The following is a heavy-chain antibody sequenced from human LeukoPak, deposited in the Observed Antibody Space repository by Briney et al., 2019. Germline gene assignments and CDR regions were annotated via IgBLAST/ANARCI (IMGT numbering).Heavy chain of an antibody. D-gene: IGHD3-10*01. CDR1: GGSFSGYY. CDR3: ARRMVRGVIITYFDY. V-gene: IGHV4-34*01. Sequence: SETLSLTCAVYGGSFSGYYWSWIRQPPGKGLEWVGSIYYSGSTYYNPSLKSRVTISVDTSKNQFSLKLSSVTAADTAVYYCARRMVRGVIITYFDYWGQGTLVTVSS. CDR2: IYYSGST. J-gene: IGHJ4*02.